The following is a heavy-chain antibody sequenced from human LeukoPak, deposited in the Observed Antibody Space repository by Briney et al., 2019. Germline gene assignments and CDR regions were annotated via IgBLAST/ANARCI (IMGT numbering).Heavy chain of an antibody. CDR1: GGSISSSSYY. V-gene: IGHV4-39*01. Sequence: PSETLSLTCAVSGGSISSSSYYWGWIRQPPGKGLEWIGSIYYSGSTYYNPSLKSRVTISVDTSKNQFSLKLSSVTAADTAVYCCAIRTMHFGPQVGWGQGTLVTVSS. CDR3: AIRTMHFGPQVG. CDR2: IYYSGST. D-gene: IGHD3/OR15-3a*01. J-gene: IGHJ4*02.